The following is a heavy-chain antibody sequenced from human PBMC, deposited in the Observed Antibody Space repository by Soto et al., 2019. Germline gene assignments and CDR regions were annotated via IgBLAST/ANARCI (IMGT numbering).Heavy chain of an antibody. V-gene: IGHV3-11*06. CDR2: ISSSSSYT. D-gene: IGHD2-2*02. J-gene: IGHJ6*02. CDR3: ARDKGYCSSTSCYTTHYYYGMDV. Sequence: QVQLVESGGGLVKPGGSLRLSCAASGFTFSDYYMSWIRQAPGKGLEWVSYISSSSSYTNYADSVKGRFTISRDNAKNSLDLQMNSLRAEDTAVYYCARDKGYCSSTSCYTTHYYYGMDVWGQGTTVTVSS. CDR1: GFTFSDYY.